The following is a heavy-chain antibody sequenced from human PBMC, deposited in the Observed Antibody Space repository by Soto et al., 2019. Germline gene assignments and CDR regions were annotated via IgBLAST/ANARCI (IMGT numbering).Heavy chain of an antibody. J-gene: IGHJ4*02. D-gene: IGHD2-8*02. CDR3: ATGITYWRN. CDR2: ISAYNGNA. Sequence: ASVKVSCKTSGYTFSNFGISWVRQAPGQGLEWMGWISAYNGNANYAEKFQGRVTMTTDESTSIAYMELSSPRSEDTAVYYCATGITYWRNWGQGTLVTVSS. CDR1: GYTFSNFG. V-gene: IGHV1-18*01.